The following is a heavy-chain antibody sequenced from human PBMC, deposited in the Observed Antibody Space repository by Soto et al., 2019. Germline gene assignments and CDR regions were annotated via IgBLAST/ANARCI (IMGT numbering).Heavy chain of an antibody. CDR2: TYYRSKWYN. CDR1: GVSVSSNSAA. J-gene: IGHJ4*02. D-gene: IGHD3-10*01. Sequence: SQTLSLTCAISGVSVSSNSAAWNWIRQSPSRGLEWLGRTYYRSKWYNDYAVSVKRRITTNPNTSTNQFSLQLNSVTPEDTAVYYWARGFGKPRPEHFDYWGQGTLVTVSS. CDR3: ARGFGKPRPEHFDY. V-gene: IGHV6-1*01.